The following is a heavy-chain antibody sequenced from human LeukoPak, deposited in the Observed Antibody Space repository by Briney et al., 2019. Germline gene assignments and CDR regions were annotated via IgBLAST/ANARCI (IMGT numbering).Heavy chain of an antibody. Sequence: GGSLRLSCAASGFTFSSYAMHWVRQAPGKGLEYVSAISSNGSSTYYADSVKGRFTISRDDSKNTLYLQMGSLRAEDMAVYYCARSVFRYGSYYFDYWGQGTLVTVSS. CDR2: ISSNGSST. CDR1: GFTFSSYA. V-gene: IGHV3-64*02. CDR3: ARSVFRYGSYYFDY. D-gene: IGHD1-14*01. J-gene: IGHJ4*02.